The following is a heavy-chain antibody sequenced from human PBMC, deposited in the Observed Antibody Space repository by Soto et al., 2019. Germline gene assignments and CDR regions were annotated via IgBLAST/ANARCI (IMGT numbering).Heavy chain of an antibody. Sequence: QVQLQESGPGLVKPSQTLSLTCTVSGGSISSGGYYWSWIRQHPGKGLEWIGYIYYSGSTYYNPSLISRVTIAVDTSKSQFSLRLSSVTAADTAVYCCAGVGRGGWSGGGDYFDYWGQGTLVTVSS. V-gene: IGHV4-31*03. CDR2: IYYSGST. J-gene: IGHJ4*02. CDR1: GGSISSGGYY. CDR3: AGVGRGGWSGGGDYFDY. D-gene: IGHD3-10*01.